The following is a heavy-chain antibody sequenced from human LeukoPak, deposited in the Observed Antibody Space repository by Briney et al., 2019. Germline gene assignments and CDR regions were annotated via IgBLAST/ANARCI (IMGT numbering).Heavy chain of an antibody. CDR1: GYTFTSYA. Sequence: ASVKVSCKASGYTFTSYAMNWVRQAPGQGLEWMGWINTNTGNPTYAQGFTGRFVFSLDTSVSTAYLQISSLKAEDTAVYYCARVLWFGELPYYYYMDVWGKGTTVTVSS. CDR2: INTNTGNP. D-gene: IGHD3-10*01. V-gene: IGHV7-4-1*02. J-gene: IGHJ6*03. CDR3: ARVLWFGELPYYYYMDV.